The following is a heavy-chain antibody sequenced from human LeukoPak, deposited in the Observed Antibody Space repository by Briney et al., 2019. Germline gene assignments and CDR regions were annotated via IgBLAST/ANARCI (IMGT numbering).Heavy chain of an antibody. CDR1: GYTLSGYG. CDR2: ITTYNGNR. Sequence: ASVKVSCKASGYTLSGYGISWVRQAPGQGLEWVGWITTYNGNRKYSGKFQGRVTMTTDTSTSTYYMEMRSLRSDDTAIYYCARDCSNGVCFPRDYWGQGTLVTVST. J-gene: IGHJ4*02. V-gene: IGHV1-18*01. CDR3: ARDCSNGVCFPRDY. D-gene: IGHD2-8*01.